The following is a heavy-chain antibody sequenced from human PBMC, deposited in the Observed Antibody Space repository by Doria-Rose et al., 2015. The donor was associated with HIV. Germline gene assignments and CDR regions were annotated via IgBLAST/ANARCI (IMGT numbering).Heavy chain of an antibody. CDR1: GGSFSGDY. D-gene: IGHD1-26*01. CDR2: INHSGNT. CDR3: AALVGRGFKYFQN. J-gene: IGHJ1*01. Sequence: QVQLQQWDAGLLKPPETPSLTCAVYGGSFSGDYWNWIRQSPGKGLEWIGQINHSGNTGYNPSLKSRVTMSVDASKKQFSLKLPSLTAADTALYYCAALVGRGFKYFQNWGQGTLVTVSS. V-gene: IGHV4-34*01.